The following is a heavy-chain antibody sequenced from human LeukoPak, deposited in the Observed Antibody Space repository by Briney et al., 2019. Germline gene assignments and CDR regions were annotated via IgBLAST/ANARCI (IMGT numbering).Heavy chain of an antibody. CDR2: INPSGGSP. Sequence: ASVKVSCKASGYTFTNYYIHWVRQAPGQGLEWMGIINPSGGSPSYAQKFEGRGTMTRDTSTSTVYMELSSLRSEDTAVYYCARESALQNGFDPWGQGTLVTVSS. D-gene: IGHD5-24*01. CDR3: ARESALQNGFDP. V-gene: IGHV1-46*01. J-gene: IGHJ5*02. CDR1: GYTFTNYY.